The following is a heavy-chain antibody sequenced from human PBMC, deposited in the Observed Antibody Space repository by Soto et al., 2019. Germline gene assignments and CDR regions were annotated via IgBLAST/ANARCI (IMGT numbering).Heavy chain of an antibody. CDR2: ISGSDGTT. CDR1: GFSFLSYG. J-gene: IGHJ5*02. V-gene: IGHV3-23*01. Sequence: SGGSLRLSCAASGFSFLSYGMTWVRQAPGQGLEWVSYISGSDGTTYYADSVKGRFTISRDNSKDTLFLQMNSLRAEDTAVYFCARDSSAWYRFDPWGQGTLVTVSS. CDR3: ARDSSAWYRFDP. D-gene: IGHD6-19*01.